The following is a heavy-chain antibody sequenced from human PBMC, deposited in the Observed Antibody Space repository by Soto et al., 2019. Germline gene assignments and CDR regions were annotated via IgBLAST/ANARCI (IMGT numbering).Heavy chain of an antibody. CDR2: ISAYNGNT. D-gene: IGHD6-19*01. V-gene: IGHV1-18*01. CDR1: GYTFTSYG. Sequence: QVQLVQSGAEVKKPGASVKVSCKASGYTFTSYGISWVRQAPGQGLEWMGWISAYNGNTNYAQKLQGRGTMTTDTSTSTAYMELRSLRSDDTAVYYCARDYSSGWYVNYGMDVWGQGTTVTVSS. CDR3: ARDYSSGWYVNYGMDV. J-gene: IGHJ6*02.